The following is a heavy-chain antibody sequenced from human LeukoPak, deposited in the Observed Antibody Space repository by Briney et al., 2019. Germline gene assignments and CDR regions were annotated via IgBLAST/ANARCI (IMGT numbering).Heavy chain of an antibody. CDR1: GYTFTGYY. Sequence: GASVKVSCKASGYTFTGYYMHWVRQAPGQGLEWMGWMNPNSGNTGYAQKFQGRVTMTRNTSISTAYMELSSLRSEDTAVYYCARVPSGYWGQGTLVTVSS. CDR2: MNPNSGNT. D-gene: IGHD3-10*01. V-gene: IGHV1-8*02. J-gene: IGHJ4*02. CDR3: ARVPSGY.